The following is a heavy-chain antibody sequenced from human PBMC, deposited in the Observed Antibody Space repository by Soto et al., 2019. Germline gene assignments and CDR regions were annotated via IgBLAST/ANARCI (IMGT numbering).Heavy chain of an antibody. CDR1: GFTFSSYS. Sequence: GGSLRLSCAASGFTFSSYSINWVRQAPGKGLEWVSSISSSSSYIYYADSVKGRFTISRDNAKNSLYLQMNSLRAEDTAVYYCARVYNGDYVSDTYFDYRGEGTLVTGSS. CDR2: ISSSSSYI. J-gene: IGHJ4*02. CDR3: ARVYNGDYVSDTYFDY. V-gene: IGHV3-21*01. D-gene: IGHD1-7*01.